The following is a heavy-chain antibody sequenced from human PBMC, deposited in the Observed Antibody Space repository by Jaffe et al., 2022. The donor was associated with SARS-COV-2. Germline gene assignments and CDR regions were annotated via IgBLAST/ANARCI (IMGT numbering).Heavy chain of an antibody. Sequence: EVQLVESGGGLVQPGGSLRLSCAASGFTFSTYWMYWVRQAPGKGLVWVSRIKGDGSDTSYADSVKGRFTISRDNAKNTLYLQMNSLRAEDSAVYYCARAALVTASDYWGQGALVTVSS. D-gene: IGHD2-21*02. J-gene: IGHJ4*02. CDR1: GFTFSTYW. CDR2: IKGDGSDT. CDR3: ARAALVTASDY. V-gene: IGHV3-74*01.